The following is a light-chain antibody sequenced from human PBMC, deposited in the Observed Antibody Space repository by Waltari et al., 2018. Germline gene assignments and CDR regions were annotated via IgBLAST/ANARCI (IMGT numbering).Light chain of an antibody. J-gene: IGKJ1*01. CDR2: GAS. CDR1: QSVSRS. Sequence: EIVLTQSPGTLSLSPGERATLSCRASQSVSRSLAWYQQKPGQAPRLLIDGASSRATGVPDRFSGSGSGTDFSLTISRLEPEDFAVYYCQHYVRLPVSFGKGTKVEIK. V-gene: IGKV3-20*01. CDR3: QHYVRLPVS.